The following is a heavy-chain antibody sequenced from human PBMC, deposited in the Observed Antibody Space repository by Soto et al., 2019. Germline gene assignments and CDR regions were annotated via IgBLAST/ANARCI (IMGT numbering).Heavy chain of an antibody. CDR3: ARDPPGGFDY. D-gene: IGHD3-16*01. CDR2: INPNSGGT. J-gene: IGHJ4*02. V-gene: IGHV1-2*02. Sequence: GASVKVSCKASGYTFTGFYIHWVRQAPGQGLEWMGWINPNSGGTNSAQKFQGRVTVTRDTSISTVYMELSRLRSDDTAVYYCARDPPGGFDYWGQGTVVTVSS. CDR1: GYTFTGFY.